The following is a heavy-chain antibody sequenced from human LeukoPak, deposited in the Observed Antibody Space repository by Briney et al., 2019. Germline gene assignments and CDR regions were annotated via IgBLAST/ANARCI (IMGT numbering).Heavy chain of an antibody. J-gene: IGHJ6*02. CDR3: ARDYCSGGSCYGAMDV. CDR1: GFTFSDYY. D-gene: IGHD2-15*01. CDR2: ISSSSSYT. V-gene: IGHV3-11*06. Sequence: PGGSLRLSCAASGFTFSDYYMSWIRQAPGKGLEWVSYISSSSSYTNYADSVKGRFTISRDNAKSSLYLQMNSLRAEDTAVYYCARDYCSGGSCYGAMDVWGQGTTVTVSS.